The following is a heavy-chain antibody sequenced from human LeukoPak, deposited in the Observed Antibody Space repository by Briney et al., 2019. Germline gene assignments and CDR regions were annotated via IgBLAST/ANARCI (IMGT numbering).Heavy chain of an antibody. CDR2: IRNKGSHHAT. V-gene: IGHV3-73*01. Sequence: GGSLSLSCAASGFTFADSALNWVRRASGKGLEWIGHIRNKGSHHATTYAASVKGRFTISRDDSGNTAFLQMNSVQPEDTAVYYCAKTYSGSYYSAFDIWGQGTMVTVSS. CDR3: AKTYSGSYYSAFDI. D-gene: IGHD1-26*01. CDR1: GFTFADSA. J-gene: IGHJ3*02.